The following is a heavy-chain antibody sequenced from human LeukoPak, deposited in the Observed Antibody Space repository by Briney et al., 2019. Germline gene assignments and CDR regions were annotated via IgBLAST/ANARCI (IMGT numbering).Heavy chain of an antibody. J-gene: IGHJ4*02. CDR2: ISSSGSTI. CDR3: ARGPRKSPSYGDYPLKVVTAIRGFDY. V-gene: IGHV3-48*03. Sequence: GGSLRLSCAASGFTFSSYEMNWVRQAPGKGLEWVSYISSSGSTIYYADSVKGRFTISRDNAKNSLYLQMNSLRAEDTAVYYCARGPRKSPSYGDYPLKVVTAIRGFDYWGQGTLVTVSS. CDR1: GFTFSSYE. D-gene: IGHD2-21*02.